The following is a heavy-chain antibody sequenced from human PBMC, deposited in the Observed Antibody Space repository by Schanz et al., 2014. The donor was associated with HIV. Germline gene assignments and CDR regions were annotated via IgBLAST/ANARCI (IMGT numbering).Heavy chain of an antibody. CDR1: GFMFKTYA. CDR3: ARVSPMRPLASDGRGAFDI. CDR2: ISGSGRTT. V-gene: IGHV3-23*01. Sequence: EVQLLESGGGLAQPGGSLRLSCIASGFMFKTYAMSWVRQAPGKGLEWVSGISGSGRTTYFADSVKGRFTISRDNSRNTLFLQMNSLRAEDTAGYFCARVSPMRPLASDGRGAFDIWGQGTMVTVSS. D-gene: IGHD1-26*01. J-gene: IGHJ3*02.